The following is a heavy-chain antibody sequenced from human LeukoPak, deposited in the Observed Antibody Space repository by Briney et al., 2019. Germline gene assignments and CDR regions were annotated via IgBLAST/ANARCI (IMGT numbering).Heavy chain of an antibody. J-gene: IGHJ4*02. CDR2: TYYRSKWYY. CDR3: AREGSSSFDY. CDR1: GDSVSSNSAA. D-gene: IGHD3-10*01. Sequence: SQTLSLTCALSGDSVSSNSAAWNWIRQPPSGGLEWLGRTYYRSKWYYDYAASVTSRITINPDTSKNQFSLHLNSVTPEDTAVYYCAREGSSSFDYWGQGTLVTVSS. V-gene: IGHV6-1*01.